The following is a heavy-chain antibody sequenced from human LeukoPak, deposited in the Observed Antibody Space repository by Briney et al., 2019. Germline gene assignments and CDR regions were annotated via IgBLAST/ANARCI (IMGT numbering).Heavy chain of an antibody. V-gene: IGHV3-11*01. CDR2: ISSSGSTI. D-gene: IGHD3-16*01. J-gene: IGHJ4*02. Sequence: TGGSLRLSCAASGFTFSDYYMSWIRQAPGKGLEWVSYISSSGSTIYYADSVKGRFTISRDNAKNSLYLQMNSLRAEDTAVYYCAKRRGDYVWGSYFWGQGTLVTVSS. CDR1: GFTFSDYY. CDR3: AKRRGDYVWGSYF.